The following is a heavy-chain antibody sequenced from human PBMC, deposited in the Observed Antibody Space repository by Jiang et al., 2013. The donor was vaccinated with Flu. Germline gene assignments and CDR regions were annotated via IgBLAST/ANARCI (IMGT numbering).Heavy chain of an antibody. CDR2: LYSGGSA. CDR3: ARKPDPFSGHFDL. V-gene: IGHV3-53*04. CDR1: GFTVTSNY. Sequence: VQLLESGGTLVQPGGSLRLSCAASGFTVTSNYMTWVRQAPGKGLELVSILYSGGSAFYADSVKGRFTISRHDSKNTLFLQMDSLRPNDTAVYYCARKPDPFSGHFDLWGRGTLVTVSS. J-gene: IGHJ2*01. D-gene: IGHD3-10*01.